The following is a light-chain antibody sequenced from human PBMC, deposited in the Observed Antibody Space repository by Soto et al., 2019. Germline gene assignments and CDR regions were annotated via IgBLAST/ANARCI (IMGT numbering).Light chain of an antibody. CDR3: SSYTSSTRI. CDR2: DVS. V-gene: IGLV2-14*01. J-gene: IGLJ2*01. CDR1: SSDVGGYNY. Sequence: QSALTQPASVSGSPGQSITISCTGTSSDVGGYNYVSWYQQYPGKAPKLMIYDVSNRPSGVSNRFSGSKSGNTASLTISGLQAEDEADYYCSSYTSSTRILAGGTKLTVL.